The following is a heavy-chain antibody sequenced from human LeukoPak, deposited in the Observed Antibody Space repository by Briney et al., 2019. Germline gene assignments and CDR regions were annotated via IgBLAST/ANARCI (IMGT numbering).Heavy chain of an antibody. Sequence: GASVKVSCKASGYTFTSYYMHWVRQAPGQGLEWMGIINPSGGSTSYAQKFQGRVTMTRDMSTSTVYMELRSLRSEDTAVYYCARAEDYYDSSGYYFFDYWGQGTLVTVSS. CDR3: ARAEDYYDSSGYYFFDY. D-gene: IGHD3-22*01. CDR1: GYTFTSYY. V-gene: IGHV1-46*01. CDR2: INPSGGST. J-gene: IGHJ4*02.